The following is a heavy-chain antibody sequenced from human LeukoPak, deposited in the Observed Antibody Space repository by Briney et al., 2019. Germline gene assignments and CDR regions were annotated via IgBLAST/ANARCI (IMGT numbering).Heavy chain of an antibody. V-gene: IGHV4-39*01. CDR2: IYYSGST. CDR3: ARSPKWFGELLSRNFDY. Sequence: SETLSLTCTVSGGSISSSSYYWGWIRQPPGKGLEWIGSIYYSGSTYYNPSLKSRVTISVDTSKNQFSLKLSSVTAADTAVYYCARSPKWFGELLSRNFDYWGQGTLVTVSS. J-gene: IGHJ4*02. CDR1: GGSISSSSYY. D-gene: IGHD3-10*01.